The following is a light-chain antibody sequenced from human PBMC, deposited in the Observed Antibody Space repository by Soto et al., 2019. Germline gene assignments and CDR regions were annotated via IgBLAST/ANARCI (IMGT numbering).Light chain of an antibody. J-gene: IGKJ1*01. CDR3: QQYGSSPS. CDR1: QSVSSSY. Sequence: EIVLTQSPGTLSLSPGERATLSCRASQSVSSSYLAWYQQKPGQAPRLLIYGASSRATGIPDRFSGSGSGTDFTLTISGLEPEDFAVYYCQQYGSSPSFGQGTKV. CDR2: GAS. V-gene: IGKV3-20*01.